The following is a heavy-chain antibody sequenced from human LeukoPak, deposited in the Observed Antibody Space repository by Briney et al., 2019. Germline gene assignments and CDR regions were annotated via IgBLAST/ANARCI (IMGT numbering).Heavy chain of an antibody. V-gene: IGHV1-18*01. D-gene: IGHD3-9*01. CDR1: GYTFTSYG. CDR2: ISAYNGNT. J-gene: IGHJ4*02. CDR3: ARVPLRYFDWLSNGLDY. Sequence: GASVKVSCKASGYTFTSYGISWVRQAPGQGLEWMGWISAYNGNTNYAQKFQGRVTMTRNTSISTVYMELSSLRSEDTAVYYCARVPLRYFDWLSNGLDYWGQGTLVTVSS.